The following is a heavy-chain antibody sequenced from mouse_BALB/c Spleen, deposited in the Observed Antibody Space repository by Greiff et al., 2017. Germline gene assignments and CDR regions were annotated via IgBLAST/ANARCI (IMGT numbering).Heavy chain of an antibody. CDR2: INPSTGYT. J-gene: IGHJ1*01. V-gene: IGHV1-7*01. Sequence: QVQLKQSGAELAKPGASVKMSCKASGYTFTSYWMHWVKQRPGQGLEWIGYINPSTGYTEYNQKFKDKATLTADKSSSTAYMQLSSLTSEDSAVYYCARSYYYGSSYWWYFDVWGAGTTVTVSA. CDR1: GYTFTSYW. D-gene: IGHD1-1*01. CDR3: ARSYYYGSSYWWYFDV.